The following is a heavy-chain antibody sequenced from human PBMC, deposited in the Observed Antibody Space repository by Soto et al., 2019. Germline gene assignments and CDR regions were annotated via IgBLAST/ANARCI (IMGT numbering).Heavy chain of an antibody. V-gene: IGHV4-31*03. J-gene: IGHJ6*02. CDR3: ARVMEADLYYYYYGMDV. Sequence: SETLSLTCTVSGGSISSGGYYWSWIRQHPGKGLEWIGYIYYSGSTYYNPSLKSRVTISVDTSKNQFSLKLSSVTAADTAVYYRARVMEADLYYYYYGMDVWGQGTTVTVSS. CDR2: IYYSGST. CDR1: GGSISSGGYY. D-gene: IGHD1-1*01.